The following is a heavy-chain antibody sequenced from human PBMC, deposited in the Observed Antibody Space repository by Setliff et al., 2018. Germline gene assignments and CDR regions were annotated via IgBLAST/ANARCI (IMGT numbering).Heavy chain of an antibody. V-gene: IGHV4-61*09. CDR2: IYTSGST. J-gene: IGHJ5*02. Sequence: PSETLSLTCTVSGGSISSGSYYWSWIRQPARKGLEWIGHIYTSGSTNYNPSLKSRVTISVDTSKNQFSLTLTSVTAADTAVYYCARGRGLEWLPESWFDPWGQGTLVTVSS. CDR3: ARGRGLEWLPESWFDP. D-gene: IGHD3-3*01. CDR1: GGSISSGSYY.